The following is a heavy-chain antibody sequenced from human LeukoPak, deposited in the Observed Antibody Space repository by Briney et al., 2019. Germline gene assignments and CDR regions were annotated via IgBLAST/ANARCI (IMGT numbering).Heavy chain of an antibody. J-gene: IGHJ5*02. CDR1: GGSISSYY. V-gene: IGHV4-4*07. D-gene: IGHD4-11*01. Sequence: PSETLSLTCTVSGGSISSYYWSWIRQPAGKGLDWIGLISASGTTNYNPSLKSRVTKSVDTSKNQFSLNLSSVTAADTAVYYCARDLTTPPYNWFDPWGQGTLVTVSS. CDR2: ISASGTT. CDR3: ARDLTTPPYNWFDP.